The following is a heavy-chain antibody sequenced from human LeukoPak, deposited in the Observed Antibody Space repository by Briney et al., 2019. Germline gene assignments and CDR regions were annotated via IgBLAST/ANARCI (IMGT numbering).Heavy chain of an antibody. Sequence: PGGSLRLSCTVSGFTVSSNSMSWVRQAPGKGLGWVSFIYSDNTHYSDSVKGRFTISRDNSKNTLYLQMNSRRAEDTAVYYCARYYCSGGSCYVFDPWGQGTLLTVSS. V-gene: IGHV3-53*01. CDR1: GFTVSSNS. J-gene: IGHJ5*02. CDR2: IYSDNT. CDR3: ARYYCSGGSCYVFDP. D-gene: IGHD2-15*01.